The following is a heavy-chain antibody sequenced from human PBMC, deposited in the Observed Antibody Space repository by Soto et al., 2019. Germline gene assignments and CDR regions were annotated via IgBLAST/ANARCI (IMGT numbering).Heavy chain of an antibody. J-gene: IGHJ5*02. Sequence: QVQLQESGPGLVKPSQTLSLTCTVSGGSISSGGYYWSWIRQHPGKGLEWIGYVYYSGSTYYTPSLTSRLPNSVDTSKNQFSLKLSSVTAADTAVYYCASSVVVAADRSWFDPWGQGTLVTVSS. D-gene: IGHD6-19*01. CDR2: VYYSGST. CDR3: ASSVVVAADRSWFDP. CDR1: GGSISSGGYY. V-gene: IGHV4-31*03.